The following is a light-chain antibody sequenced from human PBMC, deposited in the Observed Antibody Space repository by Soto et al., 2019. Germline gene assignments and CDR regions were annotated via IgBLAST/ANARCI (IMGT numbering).Light chain of an antibody. Sequence: QSALTQPRSVSGSPGQSVAISCTGTSSDVGSSNFVSWYQQHPGKAPKLMIYDVTERPSGVPDRFSASKSGNTASLTISGLQTEDEADYYCCSYAGTYTPVVFGGGTKVTVL. CDR3: CSYAGTYTPVV. CDR2: DVT. V-gene: IGLV2-11*01. CDR1: SSDVGSSNF. J-gene: IGLJ2*01.